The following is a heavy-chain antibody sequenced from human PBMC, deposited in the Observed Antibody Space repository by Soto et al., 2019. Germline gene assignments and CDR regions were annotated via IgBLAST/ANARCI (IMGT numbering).Heavy chain of an antibody. V-gene: IGHV1-8*01. J-gene: IGHJ6*02. CDR1: GYTFTSYD. D-gene: IGHD3-3*01. CDR3: AIRPSEYDFWSGPSLWYYGMDV. Sequence: ASVKVSCKASGYTFTSYDINWVRQATGQGLEWMGWMNPNSGNTGYAQKFQGRVTMTRNTSISTAYMELSSLRSEDTGVYYCAIRPSEYDFWSGPSLWYYGMDVWGQGTTVTVSS. CDR2: MNPNSGNT.